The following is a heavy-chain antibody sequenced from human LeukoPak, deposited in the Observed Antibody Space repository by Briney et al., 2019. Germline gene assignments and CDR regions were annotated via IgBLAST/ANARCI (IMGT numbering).Heavy chain of an antibody. CDR3: ARAYDFWSGYYTSEYFDY. Sequence: ASVKVSCKASGYTLTSYGISWGRQAPGQGLEGRGWVSAYNGNTNYAQKLQGRVTMTTDTSTSTAYMELRSLRSDDTAVYYCARAYDFWSGYYTSEYFDYWGQGTLVTVSS. D-gene: IGHD3-3*01. CDR1: GYTLTSYG. V-gene: IGHV1-18*01. CDR2: VSAYNGNT. J-gene: IGHJ4*02.